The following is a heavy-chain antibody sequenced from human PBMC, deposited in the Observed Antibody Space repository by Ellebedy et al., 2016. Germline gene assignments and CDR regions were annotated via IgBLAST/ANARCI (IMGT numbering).Heavy chain of an antibody. J-gene: IGHJ5*02. CDR3: ARDHLISGSYQNWFDP. D-gene: IGHD1-26*01. V-gene: IGHV1-69*13. Sequence: SVKVSCXASGGTFSSYAISWVRQAPGQGLEWMGGIIPIFGTANYAQKFQGRVTITADESTSTAYMELSSLRSEDTAVYYCARDHLISGSYQNWFDPWGQGTLVTVSS. CDR2: IIPIFGTA. CDR1: GGTFSSYA.